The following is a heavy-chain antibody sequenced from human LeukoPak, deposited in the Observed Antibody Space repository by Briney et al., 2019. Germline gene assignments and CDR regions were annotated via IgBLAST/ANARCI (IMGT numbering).Heavy chain of an antibody. J-gene: IGHJ4*02. CDR2: ISYDGSNK. Sequence: ERSLRLSCAASGFTFSSYAMHWVRQAPGKGLEWVAVISYDGSNKYYADSVKGRFTISRDNSKNTLYLQMHSLRAEDTAVYYCTGPGYGSDVSNFDYWGQGTLVTVSS. D-gene: IGHD2-21*01. CDR1: GFTFSSYA. CDR3: TGPGYGSDVSNFDY. V-gene: IGHV3-30-3*01.